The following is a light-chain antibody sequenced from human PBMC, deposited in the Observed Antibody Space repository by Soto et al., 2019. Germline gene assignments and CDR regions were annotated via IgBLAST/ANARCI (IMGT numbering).Light chain of an antibody. CDR3: SSYVGASIYV. Sequence: QSALTQPASVSGSPGQSITISCTGTSSDVDVFNFVSWYQQHPGKAPKLVIYEVTNRPSGVSNRFSGSKSGNTASLTISGLQAEDEADYYCSSYVGASIYVFGTGTKLTVL. J-gene: IGLJ1*01. V-gene: IGLV2-14*01. CDR2: EVT. CDR1: SSDVDVFNF.